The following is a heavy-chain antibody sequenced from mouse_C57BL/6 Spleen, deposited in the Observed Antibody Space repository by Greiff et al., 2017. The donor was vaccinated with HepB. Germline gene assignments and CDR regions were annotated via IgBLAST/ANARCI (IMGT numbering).Heavy chain of an antibody. CDR3: TRDEDGNYGFAY. D-gene: IGHD2-1*01. CDR1: GFTFSSYA. J-gene: IGHJ3*01. Sequence: EVKLMESGEGLVKPGGSLKLSCAASGFTFSSYAMSWVRQTPEKRLEWVAYISSGGDYIYYADTVKGRFTISRDNARNTLYLQMSSLKSEDTAMYYCTRDEDGNYGFAYWGQGTLVTVSA. CDR2: ISSGGDYI. V-gene: IGHV5-9-1*02.